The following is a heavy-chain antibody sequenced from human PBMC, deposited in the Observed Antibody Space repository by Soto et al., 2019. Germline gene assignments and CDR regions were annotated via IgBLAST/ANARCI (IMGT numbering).Heavy chain of an antibody. Sequence: SQTLSLTCAISGDSVSSNSAAWNWIRQSPSRGLEWLGRTYYRSKWYNDYAVSVKSRITINPDTSKNQFSLQLNSVTPEDTAVYYCAKDAHGYNWNYFDREDYFDYWGQGALVTVSS. J-gene: IGHJ4*02. CDR2: TYYRSKWYN. D-gene: IGHD1-7*01. CDR3: AKDAHGYNWNYFDREDYFDY. V-gene: IGHV6-1*01. CDR1: GDSVSSNSAA.